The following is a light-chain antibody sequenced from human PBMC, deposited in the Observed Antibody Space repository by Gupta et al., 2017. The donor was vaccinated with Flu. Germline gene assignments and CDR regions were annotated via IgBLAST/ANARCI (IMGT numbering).Light chain of an antibody. CDR1: QSISSY. CDR3: QQSYSTLWT. J-gene: IGKJ1*01. Sequence: IQMTQSPSSLSASVGDRVTITCRASQSISSYLNWYQQKPGKAPKLLIYAASSLQSGVPSRFSGSGSGTEFMLTISSLQPEDFATYYCQQSYSTLWTFGQGTKVEIK. V-gene: IGKV1-39*01. CDR2: AAS.